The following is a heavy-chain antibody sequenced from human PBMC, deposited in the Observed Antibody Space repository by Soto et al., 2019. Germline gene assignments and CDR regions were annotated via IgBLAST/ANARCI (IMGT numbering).Heavy chain of an antibody. V-gene: IGHV1-2*04. CDR2: IHPHSGAT. CDR3: VREGVGPTYGWFDP. J-gene: IGHJ5*02. Sequence: QVQLVQSGAEVKKPGASVKVSCEATGYTFTGNYLHWVRQAPGQGLEWMGWIHPHSGATKYAQKFQGWFSMTRDTSISTAYLDLSSLKSNDTAVYYCVREGVGPTYGWFDPGGQGTLVTVSS. CDR1: GYTFTGNY. D-gene: IGHD2-8*01.